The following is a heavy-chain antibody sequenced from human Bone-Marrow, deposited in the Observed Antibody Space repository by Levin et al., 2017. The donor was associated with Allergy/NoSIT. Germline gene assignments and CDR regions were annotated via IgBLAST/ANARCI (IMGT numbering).Heavy chain of an antibody. V-gene: IGHV3-23*01. J-gene: IGHJ2*01. CDR3: AKDPTGGYSGYEFRYFDL. Sequence: PGGSLRLSCAASGVTFSTDPMSWVRQAPGKGLEWVSAISGNGVRTFYADSVRGRFTISRDNSKNTLYLQINSLRAEDTAVYYCAKDPTGGYSGYEFRYFDLWGRGTLVTVSS. CDR1: GVTFSTDP. D-gene: IGHD5-12*01. CDR2: ISGNGVRT.